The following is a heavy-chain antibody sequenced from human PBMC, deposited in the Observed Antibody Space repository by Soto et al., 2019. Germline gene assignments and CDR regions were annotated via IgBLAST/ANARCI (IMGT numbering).Heavy chain of an antibody. V-gene: IGHV4-59*08. Sequence: PSETLSLTCTVSGGSISSYYWSWIRQPPGKGLEWIGYIYYSASTNYSPSLKSRVTISVDTSKNQFSLNLSSVTAADTAVYYCARHLPYCGGVCYSIASWGKETLVPVAS. CDR3: ARHLPYCGGVCYSIAS. CDR1: GGSISSYY. D-gene: IGHD2-21*02. J-gene: IGHJ4*02. CDR2: IYYSAST.